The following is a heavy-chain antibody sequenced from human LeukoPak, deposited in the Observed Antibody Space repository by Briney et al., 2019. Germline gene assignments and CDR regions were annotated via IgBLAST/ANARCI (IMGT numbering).Heavy chain of an antibody. CDR2: IYSGGST. D-gene: IGHD3-16*02. V-gene: IGHV3-53*01. CDR3: AKRVWWSYRYTDY. Sequence: PGESLRLSCAASGFTVSSNYMSWVRQAPGKGLEWVSVIYSGGSTYYADSVKGRFTISRDNSKNTLYLQMNSLRAEDTAVYYCAKRVWWSYRYTDYWGQGTLVTVSS. J-gene: IGHJ4*02. CDR1: GFTVSSNY.